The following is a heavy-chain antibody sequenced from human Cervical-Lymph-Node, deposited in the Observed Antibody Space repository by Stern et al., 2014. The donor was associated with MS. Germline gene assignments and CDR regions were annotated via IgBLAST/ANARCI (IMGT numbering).Heavy chain of an antibody. CDR2: ISWNSGSI. Sequence: EVQLVESGGGLVQPGRSLRLSCAASGFTFDDYAMHWVRQAPGKGLEWVSGISWNSGSIGYADSVKGRFTIARDNAKNSLYLQMNSLRAEDTALYYCAKEGYYPYYFDYWGQGTLVTVSS. V-gene: IGHV3-9*01. D-gene: IGHD2/OR15-2a*01. CDR1: GFTFDDYA. J-gene: IGHJ4*02. CDR3: AKEGYYPYYFDY.